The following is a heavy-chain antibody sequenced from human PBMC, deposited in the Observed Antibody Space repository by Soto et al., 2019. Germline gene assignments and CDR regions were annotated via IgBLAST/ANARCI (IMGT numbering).Heavy chain of an antibody. CDR2: IYYSGST. V-gene: IGHV4-59*01. CDR1: GGSISSYY. J-gene: IGHJ4*02. CDR3: ARAKSSSSWYVYFDY. Sequence: SETLSLTCTVSGGSISSYYWSWIRQPPGKGLEWIGYIYYSGSTNYNPSLKSRVTISVDTSKNQFSLKLSSVTAADTAVYYCARAKSSSSWYVYFDYWGQGTLVTVSS. D-gene: IGHD6-13*01.